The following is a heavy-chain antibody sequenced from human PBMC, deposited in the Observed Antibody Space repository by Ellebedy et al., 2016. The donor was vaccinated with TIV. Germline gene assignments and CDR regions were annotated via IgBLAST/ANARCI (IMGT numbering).Heavy chain of an antibody. D-gene: IGHD2-21*01. Sequence: AASVKVSCKASGYTFNSYGMTWVRQAPGQGPEWMGWISGYKDSPKYAQKFQGRVTMTTDTSTSTAYMELRSLRSDDTAVYYCATPSGRSFADYFGAWGQGTLVTVSS. J-gene: IGHJ4*02. CDR2: ISGYKDSP. CDR1: GYTFNSYG. CDR3: ATPSGRSFADYFGA. V-gene: IGHV1-18*01.